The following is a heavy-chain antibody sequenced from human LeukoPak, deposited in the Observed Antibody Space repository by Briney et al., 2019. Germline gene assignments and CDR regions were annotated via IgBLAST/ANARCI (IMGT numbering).Heavy chain of an antibody. CDR2: INPNSGGT. CDR3: ASIGMATPYFDH. J-gene: IGHJ4*02. V-gene: IGHV1-2*02. CDR1: GYTFTGYS. D-gene: IGHD5-24*01. Sequence: ASVKVSCKASGYTFTGYSMHWVRQAPGQGLEWMGWINPNSGGTDYAQKFQGRVTLTRDTSISTAYMELSRLRSDDTAMYYCASIGMATPYFDHWGQGTLVTVPS.